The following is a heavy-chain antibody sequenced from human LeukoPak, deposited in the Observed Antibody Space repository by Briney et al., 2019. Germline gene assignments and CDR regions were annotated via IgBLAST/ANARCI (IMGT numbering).Heavy chain of an antibody. CDR2: IIPIFGTA. Sequence: ASVTVSCTASGGTFSSYAISWVRQAPGQGLEWMGGIIPIFGTANYAQKFQGRVTITADESTSTAYMELSSLRSEDTAVYYCAREVVTAKFDYWGQGTLVTVSS. J-gene: IGHJ4*02. CDR3: AREVVTAKFDY. D-gene: IGHD2-21*02. V-gene: IGHV1-69*13. CDR1: GGTFSSYA.